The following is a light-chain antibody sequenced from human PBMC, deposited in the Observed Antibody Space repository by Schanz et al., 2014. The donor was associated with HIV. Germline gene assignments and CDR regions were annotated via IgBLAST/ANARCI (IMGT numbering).Light chain of an antibody. J-gene: IGLJ2*01. CDR3: SSYTTSSTLV. CDR1: SSDVGGYNY. Sequence: QSVLTQPASVSGSPGQSITISCTGTSSDVGGYNYVAWYQQHAGKAPKLMIFDVSNRPSGVSYRFSGSKSGNTASLTISGLQADDEADYYCSSYTTSSTLVFGGGTKLTVL. V-gene: IGLV2-14*01. CDR2: DVS.